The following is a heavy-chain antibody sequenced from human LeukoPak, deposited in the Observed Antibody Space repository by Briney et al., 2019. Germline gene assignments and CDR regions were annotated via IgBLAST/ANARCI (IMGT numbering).Heavy chain of an antibody. CDR3: ARDGGYCSSTSCYGGSAPNNWFDP. V-gene: IGHV1-69*05. CDR1: GGTFSSYA. D-gene: IGHD2-2*01. Sequence: GASVKVSCKASGGTFSSYAISWVRQAPGQGLEWMGRIIPIFGTANYAQKFQGRVTITTDESTSTAYMELSSLRSEDTAVYYCARDGGYCSSTSCYGGSAPNNWFDPWGQETLVTVSS. CDR2: IIPIFGTA. J-gene: IGHJ5*02.